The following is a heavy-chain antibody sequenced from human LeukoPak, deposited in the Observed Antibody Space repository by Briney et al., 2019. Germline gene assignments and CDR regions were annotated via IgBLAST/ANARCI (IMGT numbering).Heavy chain of an antibody. J-gene: IGHJ4*02. D-gene: IGHD6-13*01. CDR1: GYTFTGYF. V-gene: IGHV1-2*02. CDR2: INPNSGDT. Sequence: ASVKVSCKASGYTFTGYFVHWVRQAPGQGLEWMGWINPNSGDTNYAQKFQGRVTMTRDTSISTAYMELSSLRSDDTAVYYCARRAAAGPYFDYWGQGTPVTVSS. CDR3: ARRAAAGPYFDY.